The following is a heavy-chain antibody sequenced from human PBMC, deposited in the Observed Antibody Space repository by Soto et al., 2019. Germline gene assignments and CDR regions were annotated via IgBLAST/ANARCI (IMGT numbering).Heavy chain of an antibody. V-gene: IGHV4-59*01. Sequence: SETLSLTCTVSGVSISNYYWSWIRQPPGNGLEWIGHILYTGSAKYNPSLKSRVTTSLDTSKNQFSLKLTSVTAADTAVYYCARYSSNSDWFDPWGQGTLVTVSS. CDR1: GVSISNYY. J-gene: IGHJ5*02. D-gene: IGHD6-13*01. CDR2: ILYTGSA. CDR3: ARYSSNSDWFDP.